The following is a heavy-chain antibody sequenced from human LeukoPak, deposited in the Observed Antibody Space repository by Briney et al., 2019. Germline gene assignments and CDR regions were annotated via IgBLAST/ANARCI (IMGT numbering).Heavy chain of an antibody. CDR2: IYYSGTT. CDR3: ARAGTLRNFVV. J-gene: IGHJ4*02. CDR1: GGSISGGFSGSYY. Sequence: SETLSLTCTVSGGSISGGFSGSYYWGWIRQPPGRGLEWIGSIYYSGTTYYNPSLKSRVSISADTSKNQFSVKLSSVTAADTAVYYCARAGTLRNFVVWGQGILVTVSS. V-gene: IGHV4-39*07. D-gene: IGHD1-7*01.